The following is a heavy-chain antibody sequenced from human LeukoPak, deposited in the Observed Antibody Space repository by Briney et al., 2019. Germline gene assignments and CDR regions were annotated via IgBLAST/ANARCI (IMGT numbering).Heavy chain of an antibody. V-gene: IGHV3-21*01. CDR3: AREFCSSTSCYSDAFDI. D-gene: IGHD2-2*01. J-gene: IGHJ3*02. CDR2: ISSSSSYI. CDR1: GFTFSSYS. Sequence: GGSLRLSCAASGFTFSSYSMNWVRQAPGKGLEWVSSISSSSSYINYADSVKGRFTISRDNAKNSLYLQMNSLRAEDTAVYYCAREFCSSTSCYSDAFDIWGQGTMVTVSS.